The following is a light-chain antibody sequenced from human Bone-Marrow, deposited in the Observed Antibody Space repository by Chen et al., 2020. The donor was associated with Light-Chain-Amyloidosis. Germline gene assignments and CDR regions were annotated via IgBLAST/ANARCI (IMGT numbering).Light chain of an antibody. J-gene: IGLJ2*01. CDR2: RDT. Sequence: SYEPTQPPSVSVSPGQTARITCSGDDLPTKYAYWYQQKPGQPPVLVIHRDTERPSGFADRFSGSSSGTTATLTISGVQEEDEADYHCQSAGSSDTYEVIFGGGTKLTVL. CDR1: DLPTKY. CDR3: QSAGSSDTYEVI. V-gene: IGLV3-25*03.